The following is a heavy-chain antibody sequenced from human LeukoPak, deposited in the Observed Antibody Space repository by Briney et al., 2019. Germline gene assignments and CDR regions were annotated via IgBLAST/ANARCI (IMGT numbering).Heavy chain of an antibody. V-gene: IGHV4-39*01. D-gene: IGHD5-24*01. CDR3: ARKRTDGYISYYFDY. J-gene: IGHJ4*02. CDR1: GGSISSSRYY. Sequence: NPSETLSLTCTVSGGSISSSRYYWGWIRQPPGKGLKWIGNINYSGSTYYSPSLKGRVTISVDTSKNQFSLKLSSVTAADTAVYYCARKRTDGYISYYFDYWGQGTLVTVSS. CDR2: INYSGST.